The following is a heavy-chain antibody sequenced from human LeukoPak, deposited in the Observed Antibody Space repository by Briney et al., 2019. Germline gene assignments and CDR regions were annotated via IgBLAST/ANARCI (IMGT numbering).Heavy chain of an antibody. D-gene: IGHD6-13*01. J-gene: IGHJ4*02. CDR3: ARIISSWVYFDY. CDR2: IYSGGST. CDR1: GFTFSSYA. V-gene: IGHV3-66*01. Sequence: PGGSLRLSCAASGFTFSSYAVSWVRQAPGKGLEWVSVIYSGGSTYYADSVKGRFTISRDNSKNTLYLQMNSLRAEDTAVYYCARIISSWVYFDYWGQGTLVTVSS.